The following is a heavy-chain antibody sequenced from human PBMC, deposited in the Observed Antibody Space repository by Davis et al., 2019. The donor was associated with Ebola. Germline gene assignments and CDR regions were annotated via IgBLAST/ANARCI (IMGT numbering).Heavy chain of an antibody. Sequence: GGSLRLSCAASGFTFSSYAMSWVRQAPGKGLEWVSAISGSGGSTYYADSVKGRFTISRDNSKNTLYLQMNSLRAEDTAVYYCTRGGGTVTTYDYWGQGTLVTVSS. J-gene: IGHJ4*02. CDR1: GFTFSSYA. CDR3: TRGGGTVTTYDY. D-gene: IGHD4-17*01. CDR2: ISGSGGST. V-gene: IGHV3-23*01.